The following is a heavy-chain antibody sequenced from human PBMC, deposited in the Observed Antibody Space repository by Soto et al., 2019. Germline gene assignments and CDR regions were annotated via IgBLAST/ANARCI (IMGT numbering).Heavy chain of an antibody. V-gene: IGHV1-18*01. CDR3: ARSGNSDY. D-gene: IGHD2-15*01. CDR2: INPYNGNT. Sequence: QVQLVQSGGEVKKPGASVKVSCKASAYSFSSYGIMWVRQAPGQGLEWMGWINPYNGNTDYAQNLQGRVTMTTDTSTSTAYMEVRGLRSDDTAVYHCARSGNSDYWGQGTLVTVSS. J-gene: IGHJ4*02. CDR1: AYSFSSYG.